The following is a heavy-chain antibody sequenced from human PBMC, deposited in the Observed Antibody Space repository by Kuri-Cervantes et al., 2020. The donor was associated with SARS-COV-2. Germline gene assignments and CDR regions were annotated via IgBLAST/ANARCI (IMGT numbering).Heavy chain of an antibody. CDR3: ARLGRDGYNYRPDY. Sequence: GGSLRLSCKGSGYSFTSYWISWVRQMPGKGLEWMGTIDPSDSYTSYSPSFQGHVTISSDKSISTAYLQWGSLKASDTAMYYCARLGRDGYNYRPDYWGQGTPVTVSS. V-gene: IGHV5-10-1*01. CDR1: GYSFTSYW. D-gene: IGHD5-24*01. CDR2: IDPSDSYT. J-gene: IGHJ4*02.